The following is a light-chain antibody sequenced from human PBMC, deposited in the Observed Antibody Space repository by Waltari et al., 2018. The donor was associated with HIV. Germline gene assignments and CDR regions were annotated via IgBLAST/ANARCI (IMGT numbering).Light chain of an antibody. CDR2: AAS. CDR3: QQLNSYLRT. V-gene: IGKV1-9*01. J-gene: IGKJ5*01. CDR1: QGITSY. Sequence: DIQLTQSPSFLSASVGDRVTITCRASQGITSYLAWYQQKPVKAPKLLIYAASTLQSGVPSRFSGSGSGTEFTLTISSLQPEDFATYYCQQLNSYLRTFGQGTRLEIK.